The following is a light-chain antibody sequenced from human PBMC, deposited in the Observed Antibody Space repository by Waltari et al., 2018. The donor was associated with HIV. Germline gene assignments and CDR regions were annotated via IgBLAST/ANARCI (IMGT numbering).Light chain of an antibody. CDR2: EVN. Sequence: QSALTQPASVSGSPGQSITISCTASFYNNGGFTYVPWYQQHPGKAPKVIIYEVNKRPSGVATRFSGSKSGNTASLTISGLQIEDEADYYCSSNTDSSTALFGGGTKLTVL. V-gene: IGLV2-14*01. CDR1: FYNNGGFTY. J-gene: IGLJ2*01. CDR3: SSNTDSSTAL.